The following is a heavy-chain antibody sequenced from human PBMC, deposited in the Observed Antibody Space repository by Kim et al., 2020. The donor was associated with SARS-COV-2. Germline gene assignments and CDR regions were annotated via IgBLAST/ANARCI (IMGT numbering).Heavy chain of an antibody. Sequence: GGSLRLSCAASGFTFSSYAMSWVRQAPGKGLEWVSAISGSGGSTYYADSVKGRFTISRDNSKNTLYLQMNSLRAEDTALYYCAKALIQLWSLGGSWGQGTLVTVSS. J-gene: IGHJ5*02. CDR3: AKALIQLWSLGGS. D-gene: IGHD5-18*01. CDR1: GFTFSSYA. CDR2: ISGSGGST. V-gene: IGHV3-23*01.